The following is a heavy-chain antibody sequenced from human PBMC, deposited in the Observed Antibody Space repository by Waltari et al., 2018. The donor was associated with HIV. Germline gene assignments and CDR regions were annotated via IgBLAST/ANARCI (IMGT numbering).Heavy chain of an antibody. J-gene: IGHJ5*02. CDR3: ARDRGRYYDSSGCFDP. CDR2: ISSSSSTI. Sequence: QVQLVESGGGLVKPGGSLRLSCAASGFTFSDYYMSWIRQAPGKGVEWGSYISSSSSTIYYADSVKGRFTISRDNAKNSLYLQMNSLRAEDTAVYYCARDRGRYYDSSGCFDPWGQGTLVTVSS. V-gene: IGHV3-11*01. CDR1: GFTFSDYY. D-gene: IGHD3-22*01.